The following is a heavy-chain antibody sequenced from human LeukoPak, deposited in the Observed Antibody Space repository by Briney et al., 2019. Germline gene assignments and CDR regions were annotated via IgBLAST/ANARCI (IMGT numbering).Heavy chain of an antibody. Sequence: GGSLRLSCAASGFTFDDYGMSWVRQAPGKGLDWVSGINGNGATTGYVDSVKGRFTISRDNAKNSLYLQMNSLRAEDTALYYCARAIYVWGSFRPWDYWGQGTLVTVSS. D-gene: IGHD3-16*02. V-gene: IGHV3-20*04. CDR2: INGNGATT. CDR1: GFTFDDYG. CDR3: ARAIYVWGSFRPWDY. J-gene: IGHJ4*02.